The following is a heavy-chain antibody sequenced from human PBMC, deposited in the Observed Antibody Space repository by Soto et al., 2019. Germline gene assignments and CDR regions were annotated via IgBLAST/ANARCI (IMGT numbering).Heavy chain of an antibody. CDR3: ARDTSYDFWSGYVGFDP. D-gene: IGHD3-3*01. J-gene: IGHJ5*02. CDR2: ISYSGST. Sequence: SETLSLTCTVSGGSISTYYWTWIRQPPGKGLEWIGYISYSGSTNYNPPLKSRVTISVDRSRNHFSLNLRSVTTADTALYYCARDTSYDFWSGYVGFDPWGQGTLVTVSS. V-gene: IGHV4-59*01. CDR1: GGSISTYY.